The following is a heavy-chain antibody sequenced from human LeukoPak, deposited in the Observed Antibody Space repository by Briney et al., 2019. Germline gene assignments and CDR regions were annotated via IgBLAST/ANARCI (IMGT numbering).Heavy chain of an antibody. CDR3: ARASPGNDFWRINWFDP. CDR2: ISSSSSYI. CDR1: GFTFSSYS. D-gene: IGHD3-3*01. V-gene: IGHV3-21*01. J-gene: IGHJ5*02. Sequence: GGSLRLSCAASGFTFSSYSMNWVRQAPGKGLEWVSSISSSSSYIYYADSVKGRFTISRDNAKNSLYLQMNSLRAEDTAVYYCARASPGNDFWRINWFDPWGQGTLVTVSS.